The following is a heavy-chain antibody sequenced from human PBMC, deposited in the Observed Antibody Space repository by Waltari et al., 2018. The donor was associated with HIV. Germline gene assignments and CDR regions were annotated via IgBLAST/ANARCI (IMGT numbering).Heavy chain of an antibody. CDR1: GFIFRTYS. D-gene: IGHD2-2*01. CDR2: ISSSSTTI. Sequence: EVQLVESGGGLVQPGGSLRLPCAASGFIFRTYSMNWVRQAPGKGLEWVSHISSSSTTIYYADSVKGRFTISRDNAKNSLYLQMNSLRAEDTAVYYCARDYCSSTSCTVDYWGQGTLVTVSS. V-gene: IGHV3-48*01. CDR3: ARDYCSSTSCTVDY. J-gene: IGHJ4*02.